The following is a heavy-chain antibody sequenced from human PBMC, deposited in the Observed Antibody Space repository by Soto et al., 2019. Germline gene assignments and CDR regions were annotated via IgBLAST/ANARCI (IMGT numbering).Heavy chain of an antibody. CDR2: INHSGST. J-gene: IGHJ4*02. V-gene: IGHV4-34*01. CDR1: GGSFSSYY. D-gene: IGHD1-26*01. CDR3: ARRPESGSYSY. Sequence: QVQLKQWGAGLLKPSETLSLTCAVYGGSFSSYYWSWIRQPPGKGLEWIGEINHSGSTNYNPSLKSRVTISVDTSKNQFSRKLSSVTAADTAVYYCARRPESGSYSYWGQGTLVTVSS.